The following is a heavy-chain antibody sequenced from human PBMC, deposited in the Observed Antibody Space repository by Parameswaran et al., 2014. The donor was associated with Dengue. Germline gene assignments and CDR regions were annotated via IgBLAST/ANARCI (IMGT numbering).Heavy chain of an antibody. J-gene: IGHJ5*02. D-gene: IGHD3-22*01. V-gene: IGHV1-69*02. CDR2: IIPILGIA. CDR3: AVSNSSGYYYVSDWFDP. Sequence: WVRQAPGQGLEWMGRIIPILGIANYAQKFQGRVTITADKSTSTAYMELSSLRSEDTAVYYCAVSNSSGYYYVSDWFDPWGQGTLVTVSS.